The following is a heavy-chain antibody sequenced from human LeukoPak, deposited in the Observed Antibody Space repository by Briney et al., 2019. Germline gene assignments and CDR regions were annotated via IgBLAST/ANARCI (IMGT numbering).Heavy chain of an antibody. J-gene: IGHJ4*02. D-gene: IGHD2-21*02. CDR1: GFTFSDFE. V-gene: IGHV3-48*03. Sequence: GGSLRLSCAASGFTFSDFEMNWVRQVPGKGGEWVSHIDGGGGSIFYADSVKGRFTVSRDNAKNSLYLQMNSLRVEDTAIYYCARELLLCGGDCNDYWGQGTLVTVSS. CDR3: ARELLLCGGDCNDY. CDR2: IDGGGGSI.